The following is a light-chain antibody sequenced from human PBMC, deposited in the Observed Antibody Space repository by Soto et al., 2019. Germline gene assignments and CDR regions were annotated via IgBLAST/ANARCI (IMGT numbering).Light chain of an antibody. Sequence: SVWTPSPDTLTLSPGESATLSCRASQSVSSNYLAWYQQKLGQAPRLLIYDASRRATGIPDRFSGSGSGTDFTLTISRLEPEDFVVYYCQQYGRSPTFGQGTKVDIK. J-gene: IGKJ1*01. V-gene: IGKV3-20*01. CDR1: QSVSSNY. CDR3: QQYGRSPT. CDR2: DAS.